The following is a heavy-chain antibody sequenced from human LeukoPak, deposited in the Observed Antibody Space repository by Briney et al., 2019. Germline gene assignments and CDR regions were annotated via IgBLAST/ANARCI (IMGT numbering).Heavy chain of an antibody. CDR1: GFTFSDYW. V-gene: IGHV3-74*01. J-gene: IGHJ4*02. CDR3: ARFRSGHDSSGYYALDY. D-gene: IGHD3-22*01. Sequence: GGSLRLSCAASGFTFSDYWMHWVRQAPGKGLVWVSRIKSDGSSRNYADSVKGRVTISRDNAKNTLYLQMNSLRAEDTAVYYCARFRSGHDSSGYYALDYWGQGTLVTVSS. CDR2: IKSDGSSR.